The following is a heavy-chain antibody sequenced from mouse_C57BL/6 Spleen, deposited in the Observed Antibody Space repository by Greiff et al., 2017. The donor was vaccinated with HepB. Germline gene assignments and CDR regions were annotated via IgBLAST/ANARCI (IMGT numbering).Heavy chain of an antibody. D-gene: IGHD1-1*01. CDR1: GYTFTSYG. CDR2: IYPRSGNT. CDR3: ARESYGSSHYAMDY. J-gene: IGHJ4*01. V-gene: IGHV1-81*01. Sequence: QVQLQQSGAELARPGASVKLSCKASGYTFTSYGISWVKQRTGQGLEWIGEIYPRSGNTYYNEKFKGKATLTADKSSSTAYMELRSLTSEDSAVYFCARESYGSSHYAMDYWGQGTSVTVSS.